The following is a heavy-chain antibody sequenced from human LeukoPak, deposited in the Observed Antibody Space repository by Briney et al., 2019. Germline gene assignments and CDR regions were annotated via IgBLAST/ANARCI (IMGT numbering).Heavy chain of an antibody. CDR2: ISYDGSNK. Sequence: GGSLRLSCAASGFTFSSYAMHWVRQAPGKGLEWVAVISYDGSNKYYADSVKGRFTISRDNSKNTLYLQMSSLRAEDTAVYYCARSGWYNWNDVNYWGQGTLVTVSS. V-gene: IGHV3-30*04. CDR1: GFTFSSYA. CDR3: ARSGWYNWNDVNY. D-gene: IGHD1-1*01. J-gene: IGHJ4*02.